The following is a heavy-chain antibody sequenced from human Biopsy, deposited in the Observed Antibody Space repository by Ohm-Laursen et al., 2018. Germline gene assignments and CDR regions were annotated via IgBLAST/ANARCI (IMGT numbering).Heavy chain of an antibody. CDR1: GFSFSSYG. V-gene: IGHV3-30*03. CDR2: ISDDGRNK. CDR3: AREQPALSGGGSWFDS. Sequence: SLRLSCAAAGFSFSSYGMHWVRQAPGKGLEWVAVISDDGRNKYYVDSVKGRFTISRDNSKNTLYLQMNSLRADDSAVYFCAREQPALSGGGSWFDSWGQGTLVIVSS. D-gene: IGHD6-19*01. J-gene: IGHJ5*01.